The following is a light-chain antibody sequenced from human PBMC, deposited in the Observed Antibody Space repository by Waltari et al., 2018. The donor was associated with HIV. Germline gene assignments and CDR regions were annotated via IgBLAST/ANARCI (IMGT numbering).Light chain of an antibody. V-gene: IGLV3-19*01. CDR1: SLRGFF. Sequence: SSELTQDPVVSVALGQTIKLQCPVASLRGFFANWYQQRPGQAPVLVVFGANRRPSGIPDRFSASNSGSTSSLIISDSQAVDEADYYCHSRDTNSDHYVFGGRTRVIV. CDR3: HSRDTNSDHYV. J-gene: IGLJ1*01. CDR2: GAN.